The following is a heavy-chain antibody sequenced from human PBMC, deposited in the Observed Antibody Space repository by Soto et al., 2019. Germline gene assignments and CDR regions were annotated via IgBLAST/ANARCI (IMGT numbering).Heavy chain of an antibody. CDR1: GGSFSGYY. D-gene: IGHD6-13*01. CDR2: INHSGST. CDR3: ASRSSSWEFDY. V-gene: IGHV4-34*01. Sequence: SETLSLTCAVYGGSFSGYYWSWIRQPPGKGLEWIGEINHSGSTNYNPSLKSRVTISVDTSKNQFSLKLSSVTAADTAVYYCASRSSSWEFDYWGQGTLVTVS. J-gene: IGHJ4*02.